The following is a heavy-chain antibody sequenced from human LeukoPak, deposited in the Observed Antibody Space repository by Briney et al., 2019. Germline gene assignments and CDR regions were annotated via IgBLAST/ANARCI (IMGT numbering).Heavy chain of an antibody. CDR3: ARQRFGEFPYYYYYMDV. D-gene: IGHD3-10*01. Sequence: PSETLSLTCTVSGGSISSSSYYWGWIRQPPGKGLEWIGSIYYSGSTYYNPSLKSRVTISVDTSKNQFSLKLSSVTAADTAVYYCARQRFGEFPYYYYYMDVWGKGTTVTISS. CDR2: IYYSGST. CDR1: GGSISSSSYY. J-gene: IGHJ6*03. V-gene: IGHV4-39*01.